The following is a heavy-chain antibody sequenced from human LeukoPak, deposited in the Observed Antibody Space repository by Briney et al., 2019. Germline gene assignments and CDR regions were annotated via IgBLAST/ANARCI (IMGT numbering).Heavy chain of an antibody. CDR1: GDTFSKYG. V-gene: IGHV1-69*04. J-gene: IGHJ4*02. CDR2: IIPILEGI. CDR3: ARESLSATPIFDF. D-gene: IGHD5-12*01. Sequence: SVKVSCKASGDTFSKYGTSWVRQAPGQGLEWMGRIIPILEGIDYAQKFQGRVSITADKSTSTAYMEVSSLKSEDTAVYYCARESLSATPIFDFWGRGTLVTVSS.